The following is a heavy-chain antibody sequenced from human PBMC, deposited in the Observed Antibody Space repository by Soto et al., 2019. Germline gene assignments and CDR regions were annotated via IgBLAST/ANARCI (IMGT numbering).Heavy chain of an antibody. CDR2: IYWDDDK. Sequence: SCPTLVNPTQTLTLTCTFSGFSLSTSGVGVGWIRQPPGKALEWLALIYWDDDKRYSPSLKSRLTITKDTSKNQVVLTMTNMDPVDTATYYCAHLTNSIIEYSSSYWFAPWAQGTLVTVSS. J-gene: IGHJ5*02. V-gene: IGHV2-5*02. D-gene: IGHD6-6*01. CDR3: AHLTNSIIEYSSSYWFAP. CDR1: GFSLSTSGVG.